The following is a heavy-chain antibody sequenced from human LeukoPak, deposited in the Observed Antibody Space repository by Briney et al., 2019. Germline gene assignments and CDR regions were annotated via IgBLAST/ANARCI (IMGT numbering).Heavy chain of an antibody. J-gene: IGHJ3*02. V-gene: IGHV4-4*09. Sequence: PSETLSLTCTVSGGPISSYYWSWIRQPPGKGLEWIGYIYTSGSTNYNPSLKSRVTISVDTSKNQFSLKLSSVAAADTAVYYCARGLSAFDIWGQGTMVTVSS. D-gene: IGHD3-16*01. CDR3: ARGLSAFDI. CDR1: GGPISSYY. CDR2: IYTSGST.